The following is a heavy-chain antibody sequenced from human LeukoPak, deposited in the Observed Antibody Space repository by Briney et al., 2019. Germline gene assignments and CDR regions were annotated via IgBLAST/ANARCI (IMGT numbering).Heavy chain of an antibody. CDR1: GYTFTSYD. CDR3: ARVRLGTYGSGSYFVY. D-gene: IGHD3-10*01. CDR2: MNPNSGNT. Sequence: ASVKVSCKASGYTFTSYDINWVRQATGQGLEWMGWMNPNSGNTGYAQKFQGRVTMTRNTSISTAYMELSSLRSEDTAVYYCARVRLGTYGSGSYFVYWGQGTLVTVSS. V-gene: IGHV1-8*01. J-gene: IGHJ4*02.